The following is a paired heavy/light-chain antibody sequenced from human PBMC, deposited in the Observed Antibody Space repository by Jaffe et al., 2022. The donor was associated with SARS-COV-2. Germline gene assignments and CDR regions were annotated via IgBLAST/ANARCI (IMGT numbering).Heavy chain of an antibody. CDR3: ASPRAHDSSGYYALEYFQH. V-gene: IGHV4-39*01. D-gene: IGHD3-22*01. CDR1: GGSISSSSYY. Sequence: QLQLQESGPGLVKPSETLSLTCTVSGGSISSSSYYWGWIRQPPGKGLEWIGSIYYSGSTYYNPSLKSRVTISVDTSKNQFSLKLSSVTAADTAVYYCASPRAHDSSGYYALEYFQHWGQGTLVTVSS. J-gene: IGHJ1*01. CDR2: IYYSGST.
Light chain of an antibody. Sequence: EIVLTQSPATLSLSPGERATLSCRASQSVSSYLAWYQQKPGQAPRLLIYDASNRATGIPARFSGSGSGTDFTLTISSLEPEDFAVYYCQQRSNWPPGVTFGGGTKVEIK. CDR1: QSVSSY. CDR2: DAS. V-gene: IGKV3-11*01. CDR3: QQRSNWPPGVT. J-gene: IGKJ4*01.